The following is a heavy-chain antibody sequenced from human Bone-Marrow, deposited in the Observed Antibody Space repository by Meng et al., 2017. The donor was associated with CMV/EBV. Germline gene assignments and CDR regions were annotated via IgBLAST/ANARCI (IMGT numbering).Heavy chain of an antibody. CDR3: SRDERLAIFPPEGMDV. J-gene: IGHJ6*02. D-gene: IGHD3-9*01. CDR1: GYTFTSYG. V-gene: IGHV1-18*01. CDR2: ISAYNGNT. Sequence: ASVKVSCKASGYTFTSYGISWVRQAPGQGLEWMGWISAYNGNTNYAQKLQGRVTMTTDTSTSTAYMELRSLRSYATAVYYCSRDERLAIFPPEGMDVWGQGTTVTVSS.